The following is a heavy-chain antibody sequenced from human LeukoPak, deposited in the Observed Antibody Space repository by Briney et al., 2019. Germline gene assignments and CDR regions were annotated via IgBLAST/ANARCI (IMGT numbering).Heavy chain of an antibody. D-gene: IGHD3-22*01. CDR3: ARRRYYYDSSGYWFDSDGMDV. V-gene: IGHV4-39*01. Sequence: SETLSLTCTVSGGSISSSSYYWGWIRQPPGKGLEWIGSIYYSGSTYYNPSLKSRVTISVDTSKNQFSLKLSSVTAADTAVYYCARRRYYYDSSGYWFDSDGMDVWGQGTTVTVSS. CDR1: GGSISSSSYY. J-gene: IGHJ6*02. CDR2: IYYSGST.